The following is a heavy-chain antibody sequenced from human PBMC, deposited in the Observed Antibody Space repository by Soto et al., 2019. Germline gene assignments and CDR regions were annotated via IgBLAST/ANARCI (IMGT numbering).Heavy chain of an antibody. J-gene: IGHJ4*02. V-gene: IGHV3-23*01. CDR2: ISANGQGI. CDR1: GFTFNNYA. CDR3: AKDRDYPRDYFHY. Sequence: EVQLLESGGGLVQPGGSLRLSCAASGFTFNNYAMSWVRQAPGKGLEWVSAISANGQGIYYADSVKGRFIISRDNSKNTVFLHMDSLTAEDTAVYYCAKDRDYPRDYFHYLGQGTLVTVSS. D-gene: IGHD3-10*01.